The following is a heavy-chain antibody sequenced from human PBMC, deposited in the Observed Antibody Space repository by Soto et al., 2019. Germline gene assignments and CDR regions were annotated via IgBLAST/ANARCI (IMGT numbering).Heavy chain of an antibody. CDR2: IYYSGST. Sequence: SETLSLTCTVSGGSISSYYWSWIRQPPGKGLEWIGYIYYSGSTNYNPSLKSRVTISVDTSKNQFSLKLSSVTAADTAVYYCARHRWVVVVPAVTYYYGMDVWGQGTTVTVS. CDR3: ARHRWVVVVPAVTYYYGMDV. CDR1: GGSISSYY. D-gene: IGHD2-2*01. J-gene: IGHJ6*02. V-gene: IGHV4-59*08.